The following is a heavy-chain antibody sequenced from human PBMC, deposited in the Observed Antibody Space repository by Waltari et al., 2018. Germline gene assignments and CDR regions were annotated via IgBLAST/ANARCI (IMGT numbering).Heavy chain of an antibody. J-gene: IGHJ4*02. CDR2: IYSGGST. CDR3: ATSPPVGANFDY. D-gene: IGHD1-26*01. Sequence: EVQLLESGGGLVQPGGSLRLSCAASGFNFGSDAMCWVRPATGKGLEWVSVIYSGGSTYYADSVKGRFTISRDNSKNTLYLQMNSLRAEDTAVYYCATSPPVGANFDYWGQGTLVTVSS. V-gene: IGHV3-23*03. CDR1: GFNFGSDA.